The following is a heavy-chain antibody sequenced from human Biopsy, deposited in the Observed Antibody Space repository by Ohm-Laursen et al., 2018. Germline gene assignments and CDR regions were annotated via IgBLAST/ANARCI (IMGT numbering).Heavy chain of an antibody. V-gene: IGHV4-34*08. CDR3: GNEVHGRDY. Sequence: GTLSLTCAVFGKTFSDYQWSWIRQPPGKGLEWIGQINQAGTTNYNPSLKSLVSISADASKYEFSLRFTSVTAADTAVYLCGNEVHGRDYWGLGAQVTVSS. CDR2: INQAGTT. CDR1: GKTFSDYQ. J-gene: IGHJ4*02. D-gene: IGHD2-15*01.